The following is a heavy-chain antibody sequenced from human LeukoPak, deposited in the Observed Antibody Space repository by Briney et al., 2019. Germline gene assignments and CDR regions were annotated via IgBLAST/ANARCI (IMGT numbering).Heavy chain of an antibody. Sequence: GGSLRLSCAASGFTFSSYGMHWVRQAPGKGLEWVAVISYDGSNKYYADSVKGRFTISRDNSKNTLYLQMNSLRAEDTAVYYCARFGELLYGPHLGGYGMDVWGKGTTATVSS. V-gene: IGHV3-30*03. J-gene: IGHJ6*04. CDR2: ISYDGSNK. CDR3: ARFGELLYGPHLGGYGMDV. CDR1: GFTFSSYG. D-gene: IGHD3-10*01.